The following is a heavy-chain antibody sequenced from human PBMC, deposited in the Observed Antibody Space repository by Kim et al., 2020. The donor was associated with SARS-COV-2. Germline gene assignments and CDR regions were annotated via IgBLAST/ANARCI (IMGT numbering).Heavy chain of an antibody. J-gene: IGHJ6*03. CDR3: ARGGAAPQRYYYYMDV. Sequence: SETLSLTCAVYGGSFSGYYWSWIRQPPGKGLEWIGEINHSGSTNYNPSLKSRVTISVDTSKNQFSLKLSSVTAADTAVYYCARGGAAPQRYYYYMDVWGKGTTVTVSS. CDR2: INHSGST. D-gene: IGHD6-6*01. V-gene: IGHV4-34*01. CDR1: GGSFSGYY.